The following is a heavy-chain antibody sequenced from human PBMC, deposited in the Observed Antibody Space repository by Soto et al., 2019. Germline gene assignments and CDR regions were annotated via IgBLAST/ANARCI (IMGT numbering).Heavy chain of an antibody. CDR2: INHSGSN. Sequence: QVQLQQWGAGLLKPSETLSLSCSISGGSFSGYYWGWIRQSPGKGLEWLGQINHSGSNHTNPSLEIWVIISVVTSKNLFVLNLTSVTAADTAVYFCARIKGLRRHGAVDIWGQGTRVTVSS. J-gene: IGHJ3*02. D-gene: IGHD3-10*01. CDR1: GGSFSGYY. V-gene: IGHV4-34*02. CDR3: ARIKGLRRHGAVDI.